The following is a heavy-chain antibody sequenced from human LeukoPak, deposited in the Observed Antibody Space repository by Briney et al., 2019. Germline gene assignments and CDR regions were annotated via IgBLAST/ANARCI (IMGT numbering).Heavy chain of an antibody. CDR2: FRNSGSST. D-gene: IGHD1-1*01. Sequence: PGGSLRLSCAASGFTFSSYAMSWVRQAPGKGLEWVSTFRNSGSSTYNADSVRGRFTISRDKSKNTLYLQMNSLRAEDTALYYCAKPGETSNYYFDSWGQGTLVTVSS. J-gene: IGHJ4*02. V-gene: IGHV3-23*01. CDR3: AKPGETSNYYFDS. CDR1: GFTFSSYA.